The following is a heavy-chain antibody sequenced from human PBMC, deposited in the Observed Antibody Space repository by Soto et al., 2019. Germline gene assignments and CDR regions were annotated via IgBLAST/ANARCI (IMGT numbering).Heavy chain of an antibody. Sequence: EVQLVESGGGLVKPGGSLRLSCAASGFTFSSYSMNWVRQAPGKGLEWVSSISSSSSYIYYADSVKGRFTISRDNAKNSLYLQMNSLRAEDTAVYYCASELPTYYYGSEDDYYGMDVW. J-gene: IGHJ6*01. CDR2: ISSSSSYI. D-gene: IGHD3-10*01. CDR1: GFTFSSYS. V-gene: IGHV3-21*01. CDR3: ASELPTYYYGSEDDYYGMDV.